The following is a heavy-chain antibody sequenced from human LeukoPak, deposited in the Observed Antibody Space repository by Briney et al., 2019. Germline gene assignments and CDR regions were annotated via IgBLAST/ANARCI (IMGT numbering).Heavy chain of an antibody. CDR2: ISGSTVGT. CDR1: GFTLSNYM. V-gene: IGHV3-23*01. J-gene: IGHJ4*02. CDR3: TKDPLDY. Sequence: PGGSLRLSCVASGFTLSNYMMSWVRQAPGKGLEWVSAISGSTVGTFYSDSVRGRFTISRDSPKNTLYLQMNSLRVEDTAVYYCTKDPLDYWGQGTLVTVS.